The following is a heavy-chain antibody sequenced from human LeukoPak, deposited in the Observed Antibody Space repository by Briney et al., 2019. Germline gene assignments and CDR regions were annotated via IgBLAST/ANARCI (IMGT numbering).Heavy chain of an antibody. CDR1: GFTFSSYG. J-gene: IGHJ4*02. V-gene: IGHV3-30*18. Sequence: GGSLRLSCAASGFTFSSYGMHWVRQAPGKGLEWVAVISYDGSNKYYADSVKGRFTISRDNSKNTLYLQMNSLRAEDTAVYYCAKHRFESGGYHSTDWGQGTLVTVSS. D-gene: IGHD3-22*01. CDR3: AKHRFESGGYHSTD. CDR2: ISYDGSNK.